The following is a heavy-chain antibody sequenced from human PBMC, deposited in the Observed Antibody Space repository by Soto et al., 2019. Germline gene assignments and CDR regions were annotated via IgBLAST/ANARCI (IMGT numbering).Heavy chain of an antibody. V-gene: IGHV5-10-1*01. Sequence: GESLKISCEGSGYSLINYWITWVRQMPGKGLEWMGRIDPSDSHTNYSPSFQGNVTISADKSITTAYLQWTGLKPSDTAIYYCARQSLPGRSRYDVFDIWCQGKMVYVS. CDR2: IDPSDSHT. CDR3: ARQSLPGRSRYDVFDI. J-gene: IGHJ3*02. D-gene: IGHD6-13*01. CDR1: GYSLINYW.